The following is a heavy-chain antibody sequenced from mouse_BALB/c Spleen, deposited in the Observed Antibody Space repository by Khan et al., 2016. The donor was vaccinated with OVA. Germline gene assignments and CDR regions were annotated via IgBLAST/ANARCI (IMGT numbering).Heavy chain of an antibody. CDR1: GYILTSYW. D-gene: IGHD3-3*01. J-gene: IGHJ2*01. V-gene: IGHV1S132*01. CDR2: IYPGTDNS. CDR3: AREEAVYHFDH. Sequence: QVQLQQSGAELVRPGDSVTLSCKTSGYILTSYWIHWVKQRSGQGLEWLARIYPGTDNSYYNAKLKDKATLTADKAASTAYMQLSSLKSEDYYVDCSAREEAVYHFDHWGQGTTLTVSS.